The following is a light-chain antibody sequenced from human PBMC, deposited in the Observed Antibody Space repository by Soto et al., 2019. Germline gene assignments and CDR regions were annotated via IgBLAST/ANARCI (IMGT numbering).Light chain of an antibody. CDR1: SSDVGGYNY. J-gene: IGLJ1*01. Sequence: QSALTQPASVSGSPGQSITISCTGTSSDVGGYNYVSWYQQHPGKAPKLMIYVVTNRPSGVPYRFSGSKSGNTASLTISGLQAEDEADYYCNSYTSSSTYVFGTGTKVTVL. V-gene: IGLV2-14*03. CDR2: VVT. CDR3: NSYTSSSTYV.